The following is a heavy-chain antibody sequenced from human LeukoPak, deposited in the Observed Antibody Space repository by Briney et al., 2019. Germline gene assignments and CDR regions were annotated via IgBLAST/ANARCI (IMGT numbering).Heavy chain of an antibody. CDR1: GFTFSSYW. Sequence: PGGPLRLPCAASGFTFSSYWMSWVRQAPGKGLEWVANIKQDGSEKQYVDSVKGRFAISRDNAENSLYLQMKAEDTAVYYCGRFTRSGDSVYWGQGTLVTVSS. CDR2: IKQDGSEK. J-gene: IGHJ4*02. D-gene: IGHD7-27*01. CDR3: GRFTRSGDSVY. V-gene: IGHV3-7*04.